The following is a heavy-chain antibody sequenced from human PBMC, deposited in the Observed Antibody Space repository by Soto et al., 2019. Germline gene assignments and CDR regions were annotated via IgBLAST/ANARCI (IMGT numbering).Heavy chain of an antibody. CDR1: GFTVSSKY. CDR2: IQSGGPT. D-gene: IGHD2-15*01. J-gene: IGHJ6*04. CDR3: ARHDVLCDGRRCYGVPLAV. Sequence: EVQLVESGGGLVQPGGSLRLSCAASGFTVSSKYMSWVRQAPGKGLEWVSLIQSGGPTYYADSVKGRFTISRDTSENTVHLQMDSLRAEDTAVYYCARHDVLCDGRRCYGVPLAVWGKGTTVTVSS. V-gene: IGHV3-66*04.